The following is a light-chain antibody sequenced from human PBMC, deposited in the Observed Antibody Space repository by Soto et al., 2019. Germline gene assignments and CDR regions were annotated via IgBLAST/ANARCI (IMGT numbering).Light chain of an antibody. Sequence: DLQMTQSPSTLSASVGDNITITCRASQSLSSYLAWYQQKPGRAPKLLIFDASSLERGVPSRFSGSGSGTEFRLTISSLQPDDFATYYCQQYKAFGQGTKVEIK. CDR2: DAS. V-gene: IGKV1-5*01. CDR3: QQYKA. CDR1: QSLSSY. J-gene: IGKJ1*01.